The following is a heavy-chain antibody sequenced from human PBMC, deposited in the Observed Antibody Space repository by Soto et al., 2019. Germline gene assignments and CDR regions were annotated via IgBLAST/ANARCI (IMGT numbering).Heavy chain of an antibody. V-gene: IGHV4-31*03. CDR2: IYYSGST. Sequence: SETLSLTCTVSGGSISSGGYYWSWIRQHPGKGLEWIGYIYYSGSTYYNPSLKSRVTISVDTSKNQFSLKLSSVTAADTAVYYSARWYYYDSSGYYYDYWGQGTLVTVSS. D-gene: IGHD3-22*01. CDR3: ARWYYYDSSGYYYDY. J-gene: IGHJ4*02. CDR1: GGSISSGGYY.